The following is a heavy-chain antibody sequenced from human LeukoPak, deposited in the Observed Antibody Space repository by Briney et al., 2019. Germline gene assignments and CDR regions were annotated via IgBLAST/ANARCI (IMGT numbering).Heavy chain of an antibody. CDR2: INWNGGST. J-gene: IGHJ4*02. CDR3: ATLGYCSNTSCYALDY. D-gene: IGHD2-2*01. V-gene: IGHV3-20*04. CDR1: GFTFDDYG. Sequence: GGSLRLSCAASGFTFDDYGMSWVRQAPGKGLEWVSGINWNGGSTGYADSVKGRFTISRDNAKNSLYLQMNSLRAEDTALYYCATLGYCSNTSCYALDYWGQGTLVTVSS.